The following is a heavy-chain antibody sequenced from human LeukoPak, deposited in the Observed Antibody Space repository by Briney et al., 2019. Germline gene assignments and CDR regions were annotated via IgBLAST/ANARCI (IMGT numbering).Heavy chain of an antibody. CDR3: ARFPKDLNWFDP. V-gene: IGHV1-18*04. CDR1: GYTFTSYY. D-gene: IGHD2-15*01. Sequence: GASVKVSCKASGYTFTSYYMHWVRQAPGQGLEWMGWISAYNGNTNYAQKLQGRVTMATDTSTSTAYMELRSLRSDDTAVYYCARFPKDLNWFDPWGQGTLVTVSS. J-gene: IGHJ5*02. CDR2: ISAYNGNT.